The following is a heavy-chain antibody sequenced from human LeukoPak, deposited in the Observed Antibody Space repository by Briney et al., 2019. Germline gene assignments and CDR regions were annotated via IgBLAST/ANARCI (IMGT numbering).Heavy chain of an antibody. CDR3: ARGGTYNDILSFDP. V-gene: IGHV4-59*01. D-gene: IGHD3-9*01. J-gene: IGHJ5*02. Sequence: SETLSLTCTVSGGSISYYYWTWIRQSPGKGLEWIGQIYYTGSTYYNPSLKRRVTISVDTSRNQFSLNLTSVTAADTAVYYCARGGTYNDILSFDPWGQGTLVTVPS. CDR2: IYYTGST. CDR1: GGSISYYY.